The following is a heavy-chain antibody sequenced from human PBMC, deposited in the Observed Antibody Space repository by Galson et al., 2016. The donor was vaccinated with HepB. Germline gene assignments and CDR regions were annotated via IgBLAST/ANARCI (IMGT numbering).Heavy chain of an antibody. Sequence: LSLTCTVSGGSMSSYHWTWIRQPPGKGLEWIGYMYYSGKTNYNPSLKSRVTISVDTSKNQFSLKLSSVTAADTAIYYCAGDSRWLDLWGRGTLVTVSS. J-gene: IGHJ2*01. CDR2: MYYSGKT. V-gene: IGHV4-59*01. CDR1: GGSMSSYH. D-gene: IGHD3-16*01. CDR3: AGDSRWLDL.